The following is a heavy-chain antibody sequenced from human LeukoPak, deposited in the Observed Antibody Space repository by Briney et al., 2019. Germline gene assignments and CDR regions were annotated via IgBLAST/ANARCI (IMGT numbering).Heavy chain of an antibody. Sequence: SETLSLTCAVYGVSFSGYYWSWIRPPPGRGLEWIGEINHRGSTNYNPSLKSRVTISVDTPKNQFSLKLSSVTAADTAVYYCARRSAVAAHLDYWGQGTLVSVSS. J-gene: IGHJ4*02. V-gene: IGHV4-34*01. CDR2: INHRGST. CDR3: ARRSAVAAHLDY. CDR1: GVSFSGYY. D-gene: IGHD6-19*01.